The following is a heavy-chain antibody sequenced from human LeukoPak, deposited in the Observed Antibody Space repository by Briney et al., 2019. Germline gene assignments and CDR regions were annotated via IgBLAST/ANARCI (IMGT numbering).Heavy chain of an antibody. V-gene: IGHV3-49*04. CDR3: RGDSSGYYSDYGMDV. CDR2: IRSKAYGGTT. J-gene: IGHJ6*02. CDR1: GFTFGDYA. Sequence: GGSLRLSCTASGFTFGDYAMSWVRQAPGKGLEWVSFIRSKAYGGTTEYAASVKGRFTTSRDDSKSIAYLQTNSLKTEDTAVYYCRGDSSGYYSDYGMDVWGQGTTVTVSS. D-gene: IGHD3-22*01.